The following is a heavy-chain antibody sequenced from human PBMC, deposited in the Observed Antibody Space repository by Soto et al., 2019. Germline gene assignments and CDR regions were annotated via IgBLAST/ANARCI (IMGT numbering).Heavy chain of an antibody. CDR1: GYTFTSYA. CDR2: INAGNGNT. D-gene: IGHD3-10*01. J-gene: IGHJ6*03. CDR3: ARESITIVRGVILYYYYMDG. V-gene: IGHV1-3*01. Sequence: QVQLVQSGAEVKKPGASVKVSCKASGYTFTSYAMHWVRQAPGQRLEWMGWINAGNGNTKYSQKFQGRVTITSDTSASTAYMELSSLRSEDTAVYYCARESITIVRGVILYYYYMDGWGKGTTVTVSS.